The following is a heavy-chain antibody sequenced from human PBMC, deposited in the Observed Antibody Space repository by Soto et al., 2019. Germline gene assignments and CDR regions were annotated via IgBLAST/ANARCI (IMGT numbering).Heavy chain of an antibody. CDR1: GGSFGGYQ. CDR2: SNQSGST. V-gene: IGHV4-34*01. Sequence: QVQLQQWGAGLLKPSETLSLTCAVYGGSFGGYQWSWIRQPPGEGLEWIGESNQSGSTNYNPSLKSRVAISLDTSATQFSLRLNSLTAADTAVYYCVRAVPWRKSFDIWGLGTTVTVSS. CDR3: VRAVPWRKSFDI. D-gene: IGHD1-1*01. J-gene: IGHJ3*02.